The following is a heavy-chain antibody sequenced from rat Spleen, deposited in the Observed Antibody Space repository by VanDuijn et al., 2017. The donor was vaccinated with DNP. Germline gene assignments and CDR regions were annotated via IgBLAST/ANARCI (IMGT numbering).Heavy chain of an antibody. Sequence: QVQLKESGPGLGQPSQTLSLTCTVAGFSLTNYNMHWVRQPPGKDLEWMGVIWNTGGTLYNSALKSRLSISKDTSKSQVFLKMNSLQTEDTATYYCARGGRGGAMNAWGQGTSVTVSS. CDR1: GFSLTNYN. J-gene: IGHJ4*01. V-gene: IGHV2-41*01. CDR3: ARGGRGGAMNA. CDR2: IWNTGGT. D-gene: IGHD1-11*01.